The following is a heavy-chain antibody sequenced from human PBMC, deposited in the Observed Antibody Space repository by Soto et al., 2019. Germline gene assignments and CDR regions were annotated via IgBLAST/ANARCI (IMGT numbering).Heavy chain of an antibody. Sequence: PGVSLRLSCAASGFTFSSYEMNWVRQAPGKGLEWVSYISVVGNTIYYADSVKGRFSISRDNAKNSLYLQINSLRAEDTGVYYCERAIGGHSQGDYYYYGLDVWGQGTSVTVSS. V-gene: IGHV3-48*03. J-gene: IGHJ6*02. CDR3: ERAIGGHSQGDYYYYGLDV. CDR1: GFTFSSYE. CDR2: ISVVGNTI. D-gene: IGHD1-26*01.